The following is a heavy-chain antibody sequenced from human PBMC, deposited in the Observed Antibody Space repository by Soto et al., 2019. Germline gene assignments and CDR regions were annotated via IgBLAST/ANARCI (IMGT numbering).Heavy chain of an antibody. Sequence: QVQLAESGGGVVQSGRSLRLSCAASGFALSSFDMHWVRQAPGKGLEWVAVIWYDGSNEYYADSVKGRFTISRDNSKNKLYLQMNSLRVEDTAVYYCATEALVRGVHPPDYWGQGTLVTVSS. CDR1: GFALSSFD. CDR2: IWYDGSNE. D-gene: IGHD3-10*01. J-gene: IGHJ4*02. V-gene: IGHV3-33*03. CDR3: ATEALVRGVHPPDY.